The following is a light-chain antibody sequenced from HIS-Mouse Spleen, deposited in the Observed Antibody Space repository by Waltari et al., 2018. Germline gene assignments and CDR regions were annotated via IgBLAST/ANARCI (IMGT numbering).Light chain of an antibody. CDR2: WAS. Sequence: DIVMTQTPDSLAVSLGERAPINGKPSPSVLYSSNNKNYLAWYQQKPGQPPKLLIYWASTRESGVPDRFSGSGSGTDFTLTISSLQAEDVAVYYCQQYYSTPWTFGQGTKVEIK. CDR1: PSVLYSSNNKNY. J-gene: IGKJ1*01. V-gene: IGKV4-1*01. CDR3: QQYYSTPWT.